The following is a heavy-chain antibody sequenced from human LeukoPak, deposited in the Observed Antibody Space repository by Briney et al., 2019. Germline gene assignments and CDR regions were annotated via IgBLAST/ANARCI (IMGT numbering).Heavy chain of an antibody. CDR1: GFTFSSYS. CDR3: AKVGWGRAPDKFDY. Sequence: GGSLRLSCAASGFTFSSYSMNWVRQAPGKGLEWVSSISSSSSYIYYADSVKGRFTISRDNAKNSLYLQMNSLRAEDTAVYYCAKVGWGRAPDKFDYWGQGILVTVSS. CDR2: ISSSSSYI. V-gene: IGHV3-21*01. D-gene: IGHD6-19*01. J-gene: IGHJ4*02.